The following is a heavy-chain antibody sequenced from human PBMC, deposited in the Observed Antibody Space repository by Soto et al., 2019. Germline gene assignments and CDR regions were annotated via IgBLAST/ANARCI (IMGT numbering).Heavy chain of an antibody. CDR2: INPNSGGT. V-gene: IGHV1-2*04. J-gene: IGHJ6*02. D-gene: IGHD2-2*01. CDR3: AREYCSSTSRRRSFGSTYYYGMDV. Sequence: ASVKVSCKASGYTFTGYYMHWVRQAPGQGLEWMGWINPNSGGTNYAQKFQGWVTMTRDTSISTAYMELSRLRSDDTAVYYCAREYCSSTSRRRSFGSTYYYGMDVWGQGTTVTVSS. CDR1: GYTFTGYY.